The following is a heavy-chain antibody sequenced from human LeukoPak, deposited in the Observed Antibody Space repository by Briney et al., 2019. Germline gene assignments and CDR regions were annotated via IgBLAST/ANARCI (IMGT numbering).Heavy chain of an antibody. D-gene: IGHD3-22*01. V-gene: IGHV1-18*01. CDR2: ISAYNGNT. J-gene: IGHJ6*03. Sequence: ASVKVSCTASGYTFTSYGISWVRQAPGQGLEWMGWISAYNGNTNYAQKLQGRVTMTTDTSTSTAYMELRSLRSDDTAVYYCARLSYYDSSGYYYYYYYYMDVWGKGTTVTISS. CDR1: GYTFTSYG. CDR3: ARLSYYDSSGYYYYYYYYMDV.